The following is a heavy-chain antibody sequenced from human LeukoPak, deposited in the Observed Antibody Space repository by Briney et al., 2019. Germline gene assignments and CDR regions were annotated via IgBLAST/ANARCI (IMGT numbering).Heavy chain of an antibody. D-gene: IGHD3-10*01. V-gene: IGHV3-23*01. CDR1: GFTFSSYA. J-gene: IGHJ4*02. CDR3: AKDAPLYYYGSGSFYPFDY. Sequence: GGSLRPSCAASGFTFSSYAMSWVRQAPGKGLEWVSAISGSGGSTYYADSVKGRFTISRDNSKNTLYLQMNSLRAEDTAVYYCAKDAPLYYYGSGSFYPFDYWGQGTLVTVSS. CDR2: ISGSGGST.